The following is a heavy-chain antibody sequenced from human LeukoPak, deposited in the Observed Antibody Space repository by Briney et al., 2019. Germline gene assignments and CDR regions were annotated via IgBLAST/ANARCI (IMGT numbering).Heavy chain of an antibody. Sequence: ASVKVSSKASGYTFTVYYMHWVRQAPGQGLEWMGWINPNRGGTNYAQKFQGRVTITRDTSISTAYMELSRLRSDDTAVYHCARGGTVADAFDIWGQGTMVTGSS. CDR1: GYTFTVYY. D-gene: IGHD4-11*01. V-gene: IGHV1-2*02. CDR2: INPNRGGT. CDR3: ARGGTVADAFDI. J-gene: IGHJ3*02.